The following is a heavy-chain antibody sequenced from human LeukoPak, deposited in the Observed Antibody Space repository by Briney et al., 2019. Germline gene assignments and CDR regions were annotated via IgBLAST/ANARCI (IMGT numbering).Heavy chain of an antibody. V-gene: IGHV3-7*03. CDR3: ARAAGYCSSTSCYFFDP. CDR1: GFTFSSYW. D-gene: IGHD2-2*01. J-gene: IGHJ5*02. Sequence: QPGGSLRLSCAASGFTFSSYWMSWVRQAPGKGLEWVANIKQDGSEKYYVDSVKGRFTISRDNAKNSLYLQMNSLRAEDTAVYYCARAAGYCSSTSCYFFDPWGQGTLVTVSS. CDR2: IKQDGSEK.